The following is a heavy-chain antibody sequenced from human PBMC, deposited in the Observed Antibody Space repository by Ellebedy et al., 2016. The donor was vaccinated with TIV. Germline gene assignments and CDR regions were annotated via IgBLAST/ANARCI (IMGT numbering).Heavy chain of an antibody. CDR2: ISDSGANT. J-gene: IGHJ4*02. D-gene: IGHD3-10*01. Sequence: PGGSLRLSCVASGFTFSSYAMCWVRQAPGKGLEWVSTISDSGANTYFPDSVKGRFTLPRDNYRNTVYLQMNNLRAEDTAVSYCARNSGRRRSWDNDYWGQGTLVTVSS. CDR1: GFTFSSYA. CDR3: ARNSGRRRSWDNDY. V-gene: IGHV3-23*01.